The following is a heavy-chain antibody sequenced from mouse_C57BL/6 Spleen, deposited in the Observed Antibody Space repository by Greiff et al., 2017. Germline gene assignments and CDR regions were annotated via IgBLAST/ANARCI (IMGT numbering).Heavy chain of an antibody. CDR1: GYTFTDYE. CDR2: IDPETGGT. Sequence: QVQLKESGAELVRPGASVTLSCKASGYTFTDYEMHWVKQTPVHGLEWIGAIDPETGGTAYNQKFKGKAILTADKSSSTAYMELRSLTSEDSAVYYCTREGYDGYPFDYWGQGTTLTVSS. J-gene: IGHJ2*01. CDR3: TREGYDGYPFDY. D-gene: IGHD2-3*01. V-gene: IGHV1-15*01.